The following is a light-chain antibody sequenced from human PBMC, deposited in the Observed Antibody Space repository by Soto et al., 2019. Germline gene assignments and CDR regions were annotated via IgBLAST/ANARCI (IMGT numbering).Light chain of an antibody. V-gene: IGLV2-23*01. J-gene: IGLJ1*01. CDR2: EDN. CDR1: YSDVGTYNL. CDR3: CSFAGSSSYV. Sequence: QSALTQPASVSGSPGQSITISCTGTYSDVGTYNLVSWYQQHPGEAPKLLIYEDNKRPSGVSYRFSGSKSDNTASLTISGLQAEDEADYHCCSFAGSSSYVFGTGTKLTVL.